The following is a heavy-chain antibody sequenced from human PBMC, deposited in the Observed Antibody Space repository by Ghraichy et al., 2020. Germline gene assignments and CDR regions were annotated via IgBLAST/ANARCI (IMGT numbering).Heavy chain of an antibody. D-gene: IGHD2-15*01. CDR1: GDSVSSNSAA. CDR2: TYYRSKWNH. V-gene: IGHV6-1*01. CDR3: AREGGLGYCSGGSCFTGMDV. Sequence: SQTLSLTCSISGDSVSSNSAAWNWVRLSPSRGLEWLGRTYYRSKWNHDYAVSVKSRILINPETSKNQFSLQLNSVTPEDTAVYYCAREGGLGYCSGGSCFTGMDVWGQGTTVTVSS. J-gene: IGHJ6*02.